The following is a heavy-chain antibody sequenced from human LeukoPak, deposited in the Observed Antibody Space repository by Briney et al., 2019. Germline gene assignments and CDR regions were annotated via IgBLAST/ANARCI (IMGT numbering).Heavy chain of an antibody. CDR1: GFTFSSYS. Sequence: GGSLRLSCAASGFTFSSYSMNWVRQAPGKGLEWVSSISSSSSYIYYADSVKGRFTISRDNAKNSLYLQMNSLRAEDTAVYYCARGYYGSGSYYMEWNWFDPWGQGTLVTVSS. V-gene: IGHV3-21*01. CDR2: ISSSSSYI. D-gene: IGHD3-10*01. CDR3: ARGYYGSGSYYMEWNWFDP. J-gene: IGHJ5*02.